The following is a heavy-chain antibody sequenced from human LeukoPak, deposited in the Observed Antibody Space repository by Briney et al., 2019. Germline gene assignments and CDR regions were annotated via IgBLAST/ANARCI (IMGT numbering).Heavy chain of an antibody. D-gene: IGHD4-11*01. CDR3: AKRDYSNAFDI. Sequence: GASVKVSCKASGYIFTSYGISWVRQAPGQGLEWVGWISAYNGNTNYAQKLQGRVTMTTDTSTSTAYMELRSQRSDDTAVYYCAKRDYSNAFDIRGQGTMVTVSS. CDR1: GYIFTSYG. J-gene: IGHJ3*02. CDR2: ISAYNGNT. V-gene: IGHV1-18*01.